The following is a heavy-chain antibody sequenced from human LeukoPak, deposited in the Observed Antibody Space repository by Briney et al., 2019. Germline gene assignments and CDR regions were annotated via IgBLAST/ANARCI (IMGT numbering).Heavy chain of an antibody. CDR3: ARVGGTAMALTYFDY. D-gene: IGHD5-18*01. CDR2: ISYDGSNK. J-gene: IGHJ4*02. CDR1: GFTFSSYA. Sequence: GGSVRLSCAASGFTFSSYAMHWVRQAPGKGLEWVAVISYDGSNKYYADSVKGRFTISRDNSKNTLYLQMNSLRAEDTAVYYCARVGGTAMALTYFDYWGQGTLVTVSS. V-gene: IGHV3-30*04.